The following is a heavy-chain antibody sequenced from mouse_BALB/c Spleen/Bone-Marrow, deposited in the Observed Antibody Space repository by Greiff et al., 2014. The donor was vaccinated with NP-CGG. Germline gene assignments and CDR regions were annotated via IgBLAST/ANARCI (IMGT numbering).Heavy chain of an antibody. CDR1: GFSFSDYY. D-gene: IGHD1-1*01. Sequence: DVKLVESGGGLVQPGGSLKLSCATSGFSFSDYYMYWIRQTPEKRLEWVAYISNGGGSTYYPDTVKGRFTISRDNAKNTLYLQMSRLKSKDTAMYYCARLGDYSYFDYWGQGTTLTVSS. V-gene: IGHV5-12*02. J-gene: IGHJ2*01. CDR2: ISNGGGST. CDR3: ARLGDYSYFDY.